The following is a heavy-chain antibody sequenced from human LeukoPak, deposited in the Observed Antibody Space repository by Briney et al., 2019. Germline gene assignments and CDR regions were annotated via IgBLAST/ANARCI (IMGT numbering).Heavy chain of an antibody. J-gene: IGHJ4*02. V-gene: IGHV4-59*11. D-gene: IGHD3-22*01. CDR1: GGAISSHY. Sequence: SETLSLTCEVSGGAISSHYWSWIRQPPGKGLEWIGYIFYSGSTNYNPSLKSRVIMSVDTSKSQFSLKLSAVTAADTAVYYCARGITMREDWGQGTLVTVSS. CDR2: IFYSGST. CDR3: ARGITMRED.